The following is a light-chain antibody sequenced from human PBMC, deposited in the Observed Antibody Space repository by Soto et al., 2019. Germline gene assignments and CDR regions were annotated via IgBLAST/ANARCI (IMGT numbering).Light chain of an antibody. V-gene: IGLV3-9*01. CDR1: NIGSKS. CDR3: HAWDSNTVV. J-gene: IGLJ2*01. Sequence: SYELTQPLSVSVALGQTARITCGGHNIGSKSVHWYQQRPGQAPVLIIYRDTNRPSGIPERFSGSNSGNTATLTLSRAQVGDEADYFCHAWDSNTVVFGGGTNVTVL. CDR2: RDT.